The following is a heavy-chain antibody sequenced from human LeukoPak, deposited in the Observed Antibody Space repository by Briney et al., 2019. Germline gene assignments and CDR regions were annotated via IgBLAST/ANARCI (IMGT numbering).Heavy chain of an antibody. D-gene: IGHD3-10*01. J-gene: IGHJ4*02. Sequence: GGSLRLSCAASGFTFSSYAMSWVRQAPGKGLEWVSAISGSGGSTHYADSVKGRFTISRDNSKNTLYMQMNSLRAEDAAVYYCAKDAVLRGVIPIQLEYSGQGTLVTVS. CDR2: ISGSGGST. CDR1: GFTFSSYA. V-gene: IGHV3-23*01. CDR3: AKDAVLRGVIPIQLEY.